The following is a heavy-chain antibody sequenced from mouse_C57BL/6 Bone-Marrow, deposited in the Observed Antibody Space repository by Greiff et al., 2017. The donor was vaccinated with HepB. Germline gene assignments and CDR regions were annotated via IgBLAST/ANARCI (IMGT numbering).Heavy chain of an antibody. D-gene: IGHD1-1*01. V-gene: IGHV5-4*01. CDR1: GFTFSSYA. CDR2: ISDGGSYT. J-gene: IGHJ3*01. CDR3: ARDYGSSYLAWFAY. Sequence: EVMLVESGGGLVKPGGSLKLSCAASGFTFSSYAMSWVRQTPEKRLEWVATISDGGSYTYYPDNVKGRFTISRDNAKNTLYLQMSHLKSEDTAMYYCARDYGSSYLAWFAYWGQGTLVTVSA.